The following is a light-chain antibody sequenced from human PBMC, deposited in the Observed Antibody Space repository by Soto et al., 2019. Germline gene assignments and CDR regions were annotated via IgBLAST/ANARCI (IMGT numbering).Light chain of an antibody. CDR2: KAS. Sequence: DIQMTQSPSTLSVSVGDRVTITCRAIHTISSWLAWYQQKQGKAPKLLIYKASNLENGVPSRFSGSGSGTEFTLTISSLQSDDFATYYCQQYNSYAWTFGQGTKVDI. CDR3: QQYNSYAWT. CDR1: HTISSW. J-gene: IGKJ1*01. V-gene: IGKV1-5*03.